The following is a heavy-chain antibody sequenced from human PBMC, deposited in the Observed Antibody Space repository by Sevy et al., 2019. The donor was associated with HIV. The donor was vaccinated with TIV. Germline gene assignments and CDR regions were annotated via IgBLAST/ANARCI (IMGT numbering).Heavy chain of an antibody. V-gene: IGHV4-61*01. CDR3: ARGVVVITRDAFDI. Sequence: SETLSLTCTVSGGSVSSGSYYWSWIRQPPGKGLEWIGYIYYSGSTNYNPSLKSRVTISVDTSKNQFSLKLSSVTPADTAVYYCARGVVVITRDAFDIWGQGTMVTVSS. CDR2: IYYSGST. J-gene: IGHJ3*02. CDR1: GGSVSSGSYY. D-gene: IGHD3-22*01.